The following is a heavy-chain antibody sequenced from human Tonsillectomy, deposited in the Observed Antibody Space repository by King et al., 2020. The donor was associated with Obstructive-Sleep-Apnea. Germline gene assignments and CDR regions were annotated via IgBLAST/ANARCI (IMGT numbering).Heavy chain of an antibody. CDR2: ISGSGGST. J-gene: IGHJ4*02. CDR1: GFTFSSYA. D-gene: IGHD3-22*01. CDR3: AKDPTAYYYDSSGYYYPFDY. Sequence: QLVQSGGGLVQPGGSLRLSCAASGFTFSSYAMSWVRQAPGKGLEWVSAISGSGGSTYYADSVKGRFTISRDNSKNTLYLQMNRLRAEDTAVYYCAKDPTAYYYDSSGYYYPFDYWGQGTLVTVSS. V-gene: IGHV3-23*04.